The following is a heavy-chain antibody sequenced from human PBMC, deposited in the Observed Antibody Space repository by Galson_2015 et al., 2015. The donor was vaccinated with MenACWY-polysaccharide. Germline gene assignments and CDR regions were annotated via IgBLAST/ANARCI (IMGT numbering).Heavy chain of an antibody. D-gene: IGHD3-3*02. CDR1: GFPFSTYW. CDR3: ARDGYIFGYYSDL. CDR2: IKEDGSGT. J-gene: IGHJ4*02. V-gene: IGHV3-7*01. Sequence: SLRLSCAASGFPFSTYWLSWVRQAPGKGLEWVAKIKEDGSGTDYVDSVKGRFSISRDNAQNSLFLQMNNLRVEDTAVYFCARDGYIFGYYSDLWGQGTLFTVS.